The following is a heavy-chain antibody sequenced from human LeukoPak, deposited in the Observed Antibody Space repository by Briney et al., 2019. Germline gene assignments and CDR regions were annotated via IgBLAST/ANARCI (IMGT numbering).Heavy chain of an antibody. Sequence: ASVKVSCKASGGTFSSYAISWVRQAPGQGLEWMGGIIPIFGTANYAQKFQGRVTITADESTSTAYMELSGLRSDDTAMYYCARVYYGGKTPSPGGHWGQGTLVTVSS. CDR2: IIPIFGTA. J-gene: IGHJ4*02. CDR1: GGTFSSYA. D-gene: IGHD4-23*01. V-gene: IGHV1-69*13. CDR3: ARVYYGGKTPSPGGH.